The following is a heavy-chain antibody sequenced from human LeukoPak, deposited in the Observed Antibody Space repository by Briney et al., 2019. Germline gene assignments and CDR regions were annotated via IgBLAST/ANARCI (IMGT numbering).Heavy chain of an antibody. CDR1: GFTFSSYA. CDR2: ISGSGGST. D-gene: IGHD2-21*02. V-gene: IGHV3-23*01. CDR3: ACGGDYNWFDH. Sequence: GGSLRLSCAASGFTFSSYAMSWVRQAPGKGLEWVSAISGSGGSTYYADSVKGRFTISRDNSKNTLYLQMNSLRADDTAVYYCACGGDYNWFDHWGQGTLVTVSS. J-gene: IGHJ5*02.